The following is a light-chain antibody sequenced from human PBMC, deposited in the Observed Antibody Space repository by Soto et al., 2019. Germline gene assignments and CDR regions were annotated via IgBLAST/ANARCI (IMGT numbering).Light chain of an antibody. CDR1: SNDVGGYNY. CDR3: CSYAGSYIFV. Sequence: QSALTQPRSVSGSPGQSVTISCTGTSNDVGGYNYVSWYQQHPGKAPKLMIYDVTKRPSGVPDRFSGSKSGNTASLTISGLQAEDGADYYCCSYAGSYIFVFGTGTKLTVL. V-gene: IGLV2-11*01. CDR2: DVT. J-gene: IGLJ1*01.